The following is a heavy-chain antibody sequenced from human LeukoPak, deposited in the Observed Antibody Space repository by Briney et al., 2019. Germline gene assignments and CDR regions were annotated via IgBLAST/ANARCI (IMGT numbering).Heavy chain of an antibody. CDR1: GFTVSTSY. CDR3: AKGSKEVLFTRDHYMDV. D-gene: IGHD3-3*01. Sequence: GGSLRLSCVVSGFTVSTSYMSWVRQAPGKGLEWVSIIYSGGSTYYADSVKGRFTISRDNSKNTLYLQMNSLRAEDTAVYYCAKGSKEVLFTRDHYMDVWGKGTTVTISS. CDR2: IYSGGST. J-gene: IGHJ6*03. V-gene: IGHV3-66*01.